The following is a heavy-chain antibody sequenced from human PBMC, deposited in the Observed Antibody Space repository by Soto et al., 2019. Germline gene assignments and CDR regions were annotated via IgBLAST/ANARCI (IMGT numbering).Heavy chain of an antibody. CDR3: AKYTEGFDA. V-gene: IGHV3-23*01. CDR1: GFTFRNYA. J-gene: IGHJ5*02. CDR2: ISGSGGAT. Sequence: EEQLLESGGGLIQPGGSLRLSCAASGFTFRNYAMSWVRQAPGKGLEWVSSISGSGGATVSADSVKGRFTISRDNSRNTLYLQMNSLRAEDTAIYSCAKYTEGFDAWGQGTLVTVSS.